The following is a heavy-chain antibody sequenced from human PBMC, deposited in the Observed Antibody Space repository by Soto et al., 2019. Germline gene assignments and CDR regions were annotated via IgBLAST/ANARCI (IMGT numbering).Heavy chain of an antibody. V-gene: IGHV1-18*01. Sequence: ASVKVSCKASGYTFTSYGISWVRQAPGQGLEWMGWISAYNGNTNYAQKLQGRVTMTTDTSTSTAYMELRSLRSDDTAVYYCAREPDYCTNGVCSSRFDPWGQGTLVTVSS. CDR1: GYTFTSYG. CDR3: AREPDYCTNGVCSSRFDP. J-gene: IGHJ5*02. D-gene: IGHD2-8*01. CDR2: ISAYNGNT.